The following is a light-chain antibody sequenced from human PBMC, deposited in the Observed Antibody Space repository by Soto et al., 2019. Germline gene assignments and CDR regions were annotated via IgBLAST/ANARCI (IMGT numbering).Light chain of an antibody. J-gene: IGKJ1*01. V-gene: IGKV1-5*03. CDR1: QTISSW. Sequence: DIQMTQSPSTLSGSVGDRVTITCRASQTISSWLAWYQQKPGKAPKLLIYKASTLKSGVPSRFSGSGPGTEFTLTISSPQPDDFATYYCQHYNSYSEAFGQGTKVDI. CDR2: KAS. CDR3: QHYNSYSEA.